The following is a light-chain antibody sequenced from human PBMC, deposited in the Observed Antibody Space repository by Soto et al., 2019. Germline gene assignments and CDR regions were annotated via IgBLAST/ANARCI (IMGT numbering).Light chain of an antibody. V-gene: IGKV1-39*01. J-gene: IGKJ4*01. Sequence: DIQMTQSPFSLSASVGDRVTITCRASQTIRNYLNWYQHKPGKAPDLLIYSASSLQFGVPSRFSGSGSGTDFTLTISGLQPEDFAVYFCQQGYTTPLTFGGGTRVEMK. CDR2: SAS. CDR3: QQGYTTPLT. CDR1: QTIRNY.